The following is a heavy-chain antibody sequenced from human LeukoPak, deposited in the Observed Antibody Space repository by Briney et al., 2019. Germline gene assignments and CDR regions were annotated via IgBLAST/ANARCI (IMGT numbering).Heavy chain of an antibody. CDR1: GGTFSSYA. CDR3: ARDQAGYCSSTSCYHYGMDV. D-gene: IGHD2-2*03. V-gene: IGHV1-69*04. Sequence: SVKVSCKASGGTFSSYAISWVRQAPGQGLEWMGRIIPILGIANYAQKFQGRVTITADKSTSTAYMELSSLRSEDTAVYYCARDQAGYCSSTSCYHYGMDVWGQGTTVTVSS. J-gene: IGHJ6*02. CDR2: IIPILGIA.